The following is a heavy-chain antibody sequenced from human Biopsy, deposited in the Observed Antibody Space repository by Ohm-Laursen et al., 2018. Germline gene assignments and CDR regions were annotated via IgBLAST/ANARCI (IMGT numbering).Heavy chain of an antibody. Sequence: SETLSLTWLVSGDSIRNYYWSWIRQAAGKGLEWIGRIYPGGGTIYNPSLKSRVTMSVDTSKNHFSLNLNSVTAADAAVYYCARGMRTTGWPYFDYWGQGILVTVSS. CDR3: ARGMRTTGWPYFDY. V-gene: IGHV4-4*07. D-gene: IGHD2/OR15-2a*01. CDR1: GDSIRNYY. J-gene: IGHJ4*02. CDR2: IYPGGGT.